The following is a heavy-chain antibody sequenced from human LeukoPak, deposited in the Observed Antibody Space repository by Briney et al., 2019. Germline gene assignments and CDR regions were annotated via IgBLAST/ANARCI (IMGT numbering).Heavy chain of an antibody. D-gene: IGHD3-22*01. V-gene: IGHV4-59*01. J-gene: IGHJ3*02. Sequence: PSETLSLTCTVSGGSISSYYWSWIRQPPGKGLEWIGYIYYSGSTNYNPSLKSRVTISVDTSKNQFSLKLSSVTAADTAVYYCARDSDPGDSSGPDAFDIWGQGTMVTVSS. CDR1: GGSISSYY. CDR3: ARDSDPGDSSGPDAFDI. CDR2: IYYSGST.